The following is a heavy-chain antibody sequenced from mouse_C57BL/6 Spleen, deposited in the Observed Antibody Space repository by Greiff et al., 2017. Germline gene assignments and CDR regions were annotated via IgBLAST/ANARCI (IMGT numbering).Heavy chain of an antibody. CDR2: INPSSGYT. V-gene: IGHV1-4*01. D-gene: IGHD2-5*01. CDR1: GYTFTSYT. Sequence: QVQLQQSGAELARPGASVKMSCKASGYTFTSYTMHWVKQRPGQGLEWIGYINPSSGYTTYNQKFKDKATLTADKSSSTAYMQLSSLTSEASAVYYCARSDSNCRFAYWGQGTLVTVSA. CDR3: ARSDSNCRFAY. J-gene: IGHJ3*01.